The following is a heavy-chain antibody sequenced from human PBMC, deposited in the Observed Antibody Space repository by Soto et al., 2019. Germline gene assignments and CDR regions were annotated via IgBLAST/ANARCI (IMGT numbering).Heavy chain of an antibody. V-gene: IGHV3-30*18. Sequence: GGSLRLSCAASGFTFSSYGMHWVRQAPGKGLEWVAVISYDGSNKYYADSVKGRFTISRDNSKNTLYLQMNSLRAEDTAVYYCAKDSIFGVVIPYYYYYGMDVWGQGTTVTVSS. CDR2: ISYDGSNK. D-gene: IGHD3-3*01. CDR1: GFTFSSYG. J-gene: IGHJ6*02. CDR3: AKDSIFGVVIPYYYYYGMDV.